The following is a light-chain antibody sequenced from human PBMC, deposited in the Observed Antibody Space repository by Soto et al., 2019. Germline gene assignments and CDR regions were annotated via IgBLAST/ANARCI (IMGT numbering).Light chain of an antibody. CDR1: QSVRSN. J-gene: IGKJ1*01. Sequence: EVVMTQSPATLSVSPGERATLSCRASQSVRSNLAWYQQKPGQAPRPLIYAASTRATGIPARFSGSGSGTEFTLTINSLQSEDFAVYYCQQYNNWWTFGQGTKVDI. CDR2: AAS. CDR3: QQYNNWWT. V-gene: IGKV3-15*01.